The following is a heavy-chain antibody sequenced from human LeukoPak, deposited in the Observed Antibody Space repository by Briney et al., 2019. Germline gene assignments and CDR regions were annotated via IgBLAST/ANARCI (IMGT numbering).Heavy chain of an antibody. CDR3: ARLGGYSYGSGNHMDV. CDR2: INPNSGGT. CDR1: GDTFTSYY. V-gene: IGHV1-2*02. J-gene: IGHJ6*03. Sequence: ASVKVSCKASGDTFTSYYMHWVRQAPGQGLEWMGWINPNSGGTNYAQKFQGRVTMTRDTSISTAYMELSRLRSDDTAVYYCARLGGYSYGSGNHMDVWGKGTTVTISS. D-gene: IGHD5-18*01.